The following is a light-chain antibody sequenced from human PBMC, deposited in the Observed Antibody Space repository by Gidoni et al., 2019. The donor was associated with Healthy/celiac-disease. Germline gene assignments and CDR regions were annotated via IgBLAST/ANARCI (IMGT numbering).Light chain of an antibody. CDR1: QSVSSY. Sequence: EIVLTQSPATLSLSPGERATLSCRASQSVSSYLAWYQQKPGQAPRLLIYDASNRATGIPARCSGSGSGTDFTLTISSLEPEDFAVYYCQQRSNWPSFTFGPXTKVDIK. CDR3: QQRSNWPSFT. V-gene: IGKV3-11*01. CDR2: DAS. J-gene: IGKJ3*01.